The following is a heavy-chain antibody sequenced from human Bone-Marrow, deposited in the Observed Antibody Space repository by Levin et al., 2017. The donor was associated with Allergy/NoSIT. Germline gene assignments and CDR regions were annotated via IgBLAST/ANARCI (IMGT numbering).Heavy chain of an antibody. J-gene: IGHJ4*02. V-gene: IGHV3-30*19. Sequence: GESLKISCAASGFTFSSFAMHWVRQAPGKGLEWISLISYDANNKFYADSVKGRFTISRDNSKDTVYLQMNSLRGEDTAVYYCGRGSGEIDYWGQGTLITVSS. CDR1: GFTFSSFA. CDR2: ISYDANNK. D-gene: IGHD1-26*01. CDR3: GRGSGEIDY.